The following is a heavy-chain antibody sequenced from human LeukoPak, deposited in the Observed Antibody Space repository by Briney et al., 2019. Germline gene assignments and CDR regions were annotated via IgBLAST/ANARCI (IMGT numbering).Heavy chain of an antibody. CDR3: ARVVAQNYCSGGSCYLYYFDY. Sequence: SETLSLTCTVSGGSMSSSSYYWGWIRQPPGRGLEWIGSIYYSGSTYYYPSLKSRVTISRDTSKHQFSLKLSSVTAADTAVYYCARVVAQNYCSGGSCYLYYFDYWGQGTLVTVSS. V-gene: IGHV4-39*07. CDR1: GGSMSSSSYY. J-gene: IGHJ4*02. D-gene: IGHD2-15*01. CDR2: IYYSGST.